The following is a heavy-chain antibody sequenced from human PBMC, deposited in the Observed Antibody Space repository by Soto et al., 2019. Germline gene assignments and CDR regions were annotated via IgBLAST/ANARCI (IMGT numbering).Heavy chain of an antibody. CDR3: TRSVPYSSSSPFDY. D-gene: IGHD6-6*01. V-gene: IGHV3-49*03. J-gene: IGHJ4*02. CDR1: GFTFGDYA. CDR2: IRSKAYGGTT. Sequence: SLRLSCTASGFTFGDYAMSWFRQAPGKGLEWVGFIRSKAYGGTTEYAASVKGRFTISRDDSKSIAYLQMNSLKTEDTAVYYCTRSVPYSSSSPFDYWGQGTLVTVSS.